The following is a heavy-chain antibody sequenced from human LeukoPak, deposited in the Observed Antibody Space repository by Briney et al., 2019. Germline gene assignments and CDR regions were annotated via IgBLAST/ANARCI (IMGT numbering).Heavy chain of an antibody. CDR3: ARAGMGSGWAYYFDY. CDR1: GGSISSGDYY. Sequence: SETLSPTCTVSGGSISSGDYYWSWIRQPPGKGLEWIGYIYYSGSTYYNPSLKSRVTISVDTSKNQFSLKLSSVTAADTAVYYCARAGMGSGWAYYFDYWGQGTLVTVSS. V-gene: IGHV4-30-4*01. CDR2: IYYSGST. D-gene: IGHD6-19*01. J-gene: IGHJ4*02.